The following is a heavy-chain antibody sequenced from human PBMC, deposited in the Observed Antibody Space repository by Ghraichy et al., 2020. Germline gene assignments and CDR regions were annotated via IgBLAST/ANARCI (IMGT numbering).Heavy chain of an antibody. CDR2: ISSSSSYI. V-gene: IGHV3-21*01. CDR1: GFTFSSYS. Sequence: LTCAASGFTFSSYSMNWVRQAPGKGLEWVSSISSSSSYIYYADSVKGRFTISRDNAKNSLYLQMNSLRAEDTAVYYCARDKSDILTAYYDYWGQGTLVTVSS. CDR3: ARDKSDILTAYYDY. J-gene: IGHJ4*02. D-gene: IGHD3-9*01.